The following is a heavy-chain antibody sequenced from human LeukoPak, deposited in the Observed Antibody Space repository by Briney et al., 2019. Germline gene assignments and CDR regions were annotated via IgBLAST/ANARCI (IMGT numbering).Heavy chain of an antibody. J-gene: IGHJ4*02. V-gene: IGHV3-30*02. CDR2: IRNDASDK. D-gene: IGHD2-2*01. CDR3: AKDFFQLPQAYFDQ. Sequence: HAGGSLRLSCAASGFTFSCCGMHWVRQAPGKGLEWVTFIRNDASDKYYADSVKGRFTISRDNSKNTVYLQVNSLRAEDTAVYYCAKDFFQLPQAYFDQWGQGTLVTVSS. CDR1: GFTFSCCG.